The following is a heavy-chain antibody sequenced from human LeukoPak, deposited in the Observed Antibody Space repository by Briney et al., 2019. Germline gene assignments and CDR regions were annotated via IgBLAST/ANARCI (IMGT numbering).Heavy chain of an antibody. CDR1: GFTFSSYA. Sequence: HPGGSLRLSCEASGFTFSSYAMSWVRQAPGKGLEWVSAISGSGGSTYYADSVKGRFTISRDNSKNTLYLQMNSLRAEDTAVYYCAKGGLGNLRSGYFDYWGQGTLVTVSS. J-gene: IGHJ4*02. D-gene: IGHD2/OR15-2a*01. V-gene: IGHV3-23*01. CDR3: AKGGLGNLRSGYFDY. CDR2: ISGSGGST.